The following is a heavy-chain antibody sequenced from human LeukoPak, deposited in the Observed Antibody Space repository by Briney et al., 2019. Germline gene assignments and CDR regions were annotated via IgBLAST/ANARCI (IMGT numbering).Heavy chain of an antibody. CDR2: ISAYNGNT. V-gene: IGHV1-18*01. J-gene: IGHJ5*02. D-gene: IGHD2-2*01. CDR1: GYTFTSYG. Sequence: ASVKVSCKASGYTFTSYGISWVRQAPGQGIEWMGWISAYNGNTNYAQKLQGRVTMTTDTSTSTAYMELRSLRSDDTAVYYCARDNGDIVVVPAAGNWFDPWGQGTLVTVSS. CDR3: ARDNGDIVVVPAAGNWFDP.